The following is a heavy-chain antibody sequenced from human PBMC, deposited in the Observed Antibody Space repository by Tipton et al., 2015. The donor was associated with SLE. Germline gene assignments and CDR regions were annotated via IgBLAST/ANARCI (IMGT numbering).Heavy chain of an antibody. CDR2: IRGKVNSYAT. V-gene: IGHV3-73*01. Sequence: SLRLSCAASGFTFSGSAMHWVRQASGKGLEWVGRIRGKVNSYATSYTASVKGRFTISRDDSKNTAYLQMNSLKTEDTAVYYCTRTVTMNFHGMDVWGQGTTVTVSS. D-gene: IGHD4-11*01. CDR3: TRTVTMNFHGMDV. J-gene: IGHJ6*02. CDR1: GFTFSGSA.